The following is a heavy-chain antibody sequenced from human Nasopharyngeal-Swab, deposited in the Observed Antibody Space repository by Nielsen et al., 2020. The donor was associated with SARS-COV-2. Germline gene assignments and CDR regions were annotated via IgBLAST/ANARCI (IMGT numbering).Heavy chain of an antibody. Sequence: GGSLRLSCAASGFTFSSYAMHWVRQAPGKGLEWVAFIPYDGSNKYYADSVKGRFTISRDNSKNTLYLQMNSLRAEDTAVYYCARDLKGNYADSGDYWGQGTLVTVSS. V-gene: IGHV3-30-3*01. CDR2: IPYDGSNK. D-gene: IGHD4-11*01. CDR1: GFTFSSYA. CDR3: ARDLKGNYADSGDY. J-gene: IGHJ4*02.